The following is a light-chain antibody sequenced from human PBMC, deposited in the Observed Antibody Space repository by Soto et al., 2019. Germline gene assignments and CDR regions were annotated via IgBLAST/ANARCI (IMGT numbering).Light chain of an antibody. Sequence: QSVLTQSPSASGTPGQRVTISCSGSSSNIGNYYVYWYRQLPGTAPQLLIYRDSQRPSGVPDRFSGSKSGTSASLAISGLRSKDEADYYCAAWDDSLHNFVFGTGTKVTVL. J-gene: IGLJ1*01. V-gene: IGLV1-47*01. CDR3: AAWDDSLHNFV. CDR2: RDS. CDR1: SSNIGNYY.